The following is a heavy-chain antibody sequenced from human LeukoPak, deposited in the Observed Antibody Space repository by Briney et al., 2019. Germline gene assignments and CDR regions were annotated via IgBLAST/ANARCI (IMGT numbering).Heavy chain of an antibody. Sequence: SVKVSCRASGGTFISYAISWVRQAPGQGLEWMGGIIPIFGTANYAQKFQGRVTITADESTSTAYMELSSLRSEDTAVYYCAGDGRIYDFWSGYYQFDYWGQGTLVTVSS. CDR3: AGDGRIYDFWSGYYQFDY. CDR1: GGTFISYA. J-gene: IGHJ4*02. D-gene: IGHD3-3*01. V-gene: IGHV1-69*13. CDR2: IIPIFGTA.